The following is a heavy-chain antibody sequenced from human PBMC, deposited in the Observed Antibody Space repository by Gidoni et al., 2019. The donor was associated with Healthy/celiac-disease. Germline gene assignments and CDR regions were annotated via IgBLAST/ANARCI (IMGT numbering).Heavy chain of an antibody. J-gene: IGHJ4*02. Sequence: EVQLVESGGGLVQPGGSLKLSCAASGFTVSGSAMHWVRQASGKGLEWVGRIRSKANSYATAYAASVKGRFTISRDDSKNTAYLQMNSLKTEDTAVYYCTRHRERAARGDYWGQGTLVTVSS. V-gene: IGHV3-73*02. D-gene: IGHD6-6*01. CDR3: TRHRERAARGDY. CDR2: IRSKANSYAT. CDR1: GFTVSGSA.